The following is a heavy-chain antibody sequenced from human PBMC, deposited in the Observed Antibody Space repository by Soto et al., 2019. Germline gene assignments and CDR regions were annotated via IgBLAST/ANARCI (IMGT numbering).Heavy chain of an antibody. Sequence: PGGSLRLSCEASGFIFSNFAMNWVRQAPGKGLEWVSTISGSGGSTYYADSVRGRFTISRDNSKNMLYVQMNSLRVEDTAVYFCAKDRGVVTPNYYYGMDVWGQGTTVTVSS. J-gene: IGHJ6*02. D-gene: IGHD2-21*02. CDR1: GFIFSNFA. V-gene: IGHV3-23*01. CDR3: AKDRGVVTPNYYYGMDV. CDR2: ISGSGGST.